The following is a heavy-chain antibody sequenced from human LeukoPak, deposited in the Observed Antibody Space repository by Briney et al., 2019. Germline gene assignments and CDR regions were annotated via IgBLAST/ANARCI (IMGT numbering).Heavy chain of an antibody. J-gene: IGHJ4*02. Sequence: GGSLRLSCASSGFTFSSYGIHWVRQAPGKGLEWVAVIWYDGSNKYYADSVKGRFTISRDNSKNTLYLQMNSLRAEDTAVYYCASTHCSGGSCYPYYFDYWGQGTLVTVSS. D-gene: IGHD2-15*01. CDR3: ASTHCSGGSCYPYYFDY. V-gene: IGHV3-33*08. CDR1: GFTFSSYG. CDR2: IWYDGSNK.